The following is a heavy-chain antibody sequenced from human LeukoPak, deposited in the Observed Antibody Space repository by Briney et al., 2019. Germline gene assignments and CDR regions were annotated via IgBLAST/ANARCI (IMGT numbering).Heavy chain of an antibody. Sequence: PSETLSLTCTVSGGSISTSNYYWGWIRQPPGKGLEWIGNIFYSGSTYYSPSLRSRVTISLGTSRNQFSLKLNSVTAADTAVYYCARSGDDFWSADYYYMDVWGKGTTVTVSS. CDR1: GGSISTSNYY. CDR3: ARSGDDFWSADYYYMDV. J-gene: IGHJ6*03. CDR2: IFYSGST. V-gene: IGHV4-39*07. D-gene: IGHD3-3*01.